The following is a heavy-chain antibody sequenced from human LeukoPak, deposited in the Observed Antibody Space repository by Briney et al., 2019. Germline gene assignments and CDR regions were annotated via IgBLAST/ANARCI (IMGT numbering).Heavy chain of an antibody. J-gene: IGHJ6*03. V-gene: IGHV4-4*07. CDR3: ARDVRNCSGGSCYSRERDYYYYYYMDV. CDR1: GGSISIFY. CDR2: IYTCGST. D-gene: IGHD2-15*01. Sequence: SQTLSLTXTVSGGSISIFYWSCIRQPAGKGREWMGRIYTCGSTNYNPSLKSRVTISLDTSKNQFSLKLSSVTDADMAVYYCARDVRNCSGGSCYSRERDYYYYYYMDVWGKGTTVTVSS.